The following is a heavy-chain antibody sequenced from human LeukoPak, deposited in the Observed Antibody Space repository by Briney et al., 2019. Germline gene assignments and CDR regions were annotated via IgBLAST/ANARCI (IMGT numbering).Heavy chain of an antibody. D-gene: IGHD3-10*01. CDR2: INHSGST. V-gene: IGHV4-34*01. J-gene: IGHJ4*02. Sequence: SETLSLTCAVYGGSFSGYYWSWIRQPPGKGLEWIGEINHSGSTNYNPSLKSRVTISVDTSKNQFSLKLSSVPAADTAVYYCARARYYYGSGGYDYWGQGTLVTVSS. CDR3: ARARYYYGSGGYDY. CDR1: GGSFSGYY.